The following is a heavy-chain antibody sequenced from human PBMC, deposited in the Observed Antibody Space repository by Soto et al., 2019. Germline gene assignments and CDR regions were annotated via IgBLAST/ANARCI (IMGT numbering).Heavy chain of an antibody. D-gene: IGHD6-19*01. V-gene: IGHV4-61*01. CDR2: IYYSGST. CDR3: ARGIEGWYQGRYYYGMDV. J-gene: IGHJ6*02. CDR1: GGSVSSGSSY. Sequence: QVQLQESGPGLVKPSETLSLTCTVSGGSVSSGSSYWSWIRQPPGKGLEWIGYIYYSGSTNYNPSLKRRATISVDASKNQFSLKLSSVTAADTAVYYCARGIEGWYQGRYYYGMDVWGQGTTVTVSS.